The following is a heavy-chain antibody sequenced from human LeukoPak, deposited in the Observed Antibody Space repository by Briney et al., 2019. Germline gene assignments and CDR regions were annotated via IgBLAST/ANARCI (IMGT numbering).Heavy chain of an antibody. J-gene: IGHJ6*03. D-gene: IGHD2-15*01. V-gene: IGHV1-18*01. CDR2: ISAYNGNT. Sequence: GASVKVSCKTSGYTFTSYYISWVRQAPGQGLEWMAWISAYNGNTKYAQKFQGRVTMTTDTSTSTAYLELRSLRSDDTAVYYCARDGEGYCSGGSCYSGEGYMDVWGKGTTVTVSS. CDR1: GYTFTSYY. CDR3: ARDGEGYCSGGSCYSGEGYMDV.